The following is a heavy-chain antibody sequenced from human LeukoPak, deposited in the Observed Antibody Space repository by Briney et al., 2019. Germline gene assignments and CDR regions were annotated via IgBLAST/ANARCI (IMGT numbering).Heavy chain of an antibody. CDR3: ARHYGAAGDFDY. J-gene: IGHJ4*02. CDR1: GYSFTSYW. V-gene: IGHV5-10-1*01. CDR2: IDPSDSYT. D-gene: IGHD6-13*01. Sequence: GESLRISCNGSGYSFTSYWISWVRQMPGKGLEWMGRIDPSDSYTNYSPSFEGHVTISADKSISTAYLQWSSLKASDIATYYCARHYGAAGDFDYWGQGTLVTVSS.